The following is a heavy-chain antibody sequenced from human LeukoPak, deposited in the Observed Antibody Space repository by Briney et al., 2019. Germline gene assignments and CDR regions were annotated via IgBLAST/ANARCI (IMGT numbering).Heavy chain of an antibody. CDR1: GYTFTGYY. Sequence: GASVKVSCKASGYTFTGYYMHWVRQAPGQGLEWMGWINPNSGGTNYAQKFQGRVTMTRDTSISTAYMELSRLRSDDTAVYYCARGPSRSSSWYVLKYNWFDPWGQGTLVTVSS. J-gene: IGHJ5*02. V-gene: IGHV1-2*02. CDR3: ARGPSRSSSWYVLKYNWFDP. D-gene: IGHD6-13*01. CDR2: INPNSGGT.